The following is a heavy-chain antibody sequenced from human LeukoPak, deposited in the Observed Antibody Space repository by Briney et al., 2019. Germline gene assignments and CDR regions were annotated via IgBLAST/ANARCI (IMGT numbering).Heavy chain of an antibody. CDR3: ARSDRLEPRYWFDP. CDR1: GYTFTSYD. D-gene: IGHD1-1*01. J-gene: IGHJ5*02. Sequence: ASVKVSCKASGYTFTSYDINWVRQATGQGLEWMGWMNPNSGNTGYAQKFQGRVTMTRDTSISTAYMELSRLRSDDTAVYYCARSDRLEPRYWFDPWGQGTLVTVSS. V-gene: IGHV1-8*01. CDR2: MNPNSGNT.